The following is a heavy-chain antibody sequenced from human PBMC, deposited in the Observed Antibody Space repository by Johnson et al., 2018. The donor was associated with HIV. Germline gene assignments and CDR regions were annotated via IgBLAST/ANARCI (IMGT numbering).Heavy chain of an antibody. CDR1: GFTFSSYA. CDR3: ARGLMGTNRGDLSDAFDI. V-gene: IGHV3-23*04. D-gene: IGHD1/OR15-1a*01. CDR2: ISGSGGST. Sequence: VQLVESGGGLVKPGGSLRLSCAASGFTFSSYAMSWVHQAPGKGLEWVLAISGSGGSTYYADSVKCRFTISRDNSKNTLYLQMNSLRAEDTAVYYCARGLMGTNRGDLSDAFDIWGQGTMVTVSS. J-gene: IGHJ3*02.